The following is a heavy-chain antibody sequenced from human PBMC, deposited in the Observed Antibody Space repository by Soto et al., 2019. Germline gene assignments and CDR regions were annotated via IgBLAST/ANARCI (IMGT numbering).Heavy chain of an antibody. D-gene: IGHD2-21*02. Sequence: GGSLRLSCAASGFTFDDYTMHWVRQAPGKGLEWVSLISWDGGSTYYADYVKGRFTISRDNSKNSLYLKMNSLRTEDTALYYFVTLGAYCGGDCYSQPAFDIWGQGTMVTVSS. V-gene: IGHV3-43*01. CDR1: GFTFDDYT. CDR2: ISWDGGST. CDR3: VTLGAYCGGDCYSQPAFDI. J-gene: IGHJ3*02.